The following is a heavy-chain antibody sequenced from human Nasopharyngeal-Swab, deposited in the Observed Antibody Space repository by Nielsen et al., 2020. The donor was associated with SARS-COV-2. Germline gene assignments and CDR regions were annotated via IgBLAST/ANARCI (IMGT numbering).Heavy chain of an antibody. J-gene: IGHJ4*02. V-gene: IGHV1-18*01. CDR1: GYTFTSYG. Sequence: ASVKVSCKAFGYTFTSYGISWVRQAPAHGLEWMGWISAYNANTKNAQKLQGRVTMTEDTSTDTAYMELNSLRAEDTAVYYCATVYSAVYSSGWYFYWGQGTLVTVSS. CDR2: ISAYNANT. CDR3: ATVYSAVYSSGWYFY. D-gene: IGHD6-19*01.